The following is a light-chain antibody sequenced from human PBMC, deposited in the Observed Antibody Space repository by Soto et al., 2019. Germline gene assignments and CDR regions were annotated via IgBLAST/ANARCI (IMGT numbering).Light chain of an antibody. J-gene: IGKJ5*01. CDR3: QQRSNWPIP. Sequence: EVVWTQSPGTRSLSPGERATLSCRASQSVTKYLVWYQQKPGQAPRLLISDASCRATGIPARFSGSGSGTDFTLTISSLEPEDFALYYCQQRSNWPIPFGQGTRLAIK. CDR1: QSVTKY. CDR2: DAS. V-gene: IGKV3-11*01.